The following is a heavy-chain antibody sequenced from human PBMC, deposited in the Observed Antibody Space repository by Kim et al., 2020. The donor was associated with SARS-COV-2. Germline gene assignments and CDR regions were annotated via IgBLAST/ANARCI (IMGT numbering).Heavy chain of an antibody. J-gene: IGHJ5*02. CDR2: VSPNNGNT. V-gene: IGHV1-8*01. CDR1: GYTFTTYD. CDR3: ARGLGEGATNWFDP. Sequence: ASVKVSCKASGYTFTTYDVNWVRQAPGQGLEWMGWVSPNNGNTGYAQQFHGRVIMTRDTSTSTAYMELNNLKSEDTAVYYCARGLGEGATNWFDPWGPGTLVSGSS. D-gene: IGHD1-26*01.